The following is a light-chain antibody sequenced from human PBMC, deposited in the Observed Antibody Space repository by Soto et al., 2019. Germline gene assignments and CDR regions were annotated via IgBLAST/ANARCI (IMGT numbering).Light chain of an antibody. CDR1: QSVSSK. Sequence: EIVMTQSPATLSVSPGERATLSCRASQSVSSKLAWYQQKPGQAPRLLIYGASTRATGIPDRFSGSGSGTEFTLTISSLQSEDFAVYYCQKYNNWPPITFGQGTRLENK. J-gene: IGKJ5*01. CDR2: GAS. V-gene: IGKV3-15*01. CDR3: QKYNNWPPIT.